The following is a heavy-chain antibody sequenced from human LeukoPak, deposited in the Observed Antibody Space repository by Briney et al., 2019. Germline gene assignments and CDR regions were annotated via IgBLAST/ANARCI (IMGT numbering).Heavy chain of an antibody. V-gene: IGHV3-23*01. J-gene: IGHJ5*02. D-gene: IGHD1-26*01. CDR2: ISGSGGDT. Sequence: GGSLRLSCAASGFTFSSYSMSWVRQAPGKGLEWVSVISGSGGDTFYADSVKGRFTISRDNSKNTLYLQMNSLRVEDTAVYYCAKGRALVGGTTRSYDSWGQGTLVTVSS. CDR3: AKGRALVGGTTRSYDS. CDR1: GFTFSSYS.